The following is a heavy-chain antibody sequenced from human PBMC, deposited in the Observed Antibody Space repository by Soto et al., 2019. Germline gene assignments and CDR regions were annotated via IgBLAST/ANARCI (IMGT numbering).Heavy chain of an antibody. V-gene: IGHV1-18*01. J-gene: IGHJ4*01. CDR2: ISAYNGNT. CDR1: GYTFTSYH. D-gene: IGHD1-26*01. Sequence: QVQLVQSGAEVKKPGASVKVSCQASGYTFTSYHITWVRQAPGQGLEWMGWISAYNGNTNYAQKLPGRVTMTTDTPTSTAYRELRSLRSDDTAVYYCATDSPPPREWGHGTLVTVSS. CDR3: ATDSPPPRE.